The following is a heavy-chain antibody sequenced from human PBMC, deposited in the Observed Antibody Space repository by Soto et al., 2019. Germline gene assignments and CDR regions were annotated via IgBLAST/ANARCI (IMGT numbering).Heavy chain of an antibody. D-gene: IGHD4-17*01. J-gene: IGHJ4*02. Sequence: EVQLLESGGGLVQPGGSLRLSCAASGFTFSSYAMSWVRQAPGKGLEWVSAISGSGGSTYYADSVKGRFTISRDNSKITLYLQMNSLRAEDTAVYYCATRPSIMTTVTNVDYWGQGTLVTVSS. CDR2: ISGSGGST. CDR1: GFTFSSYA. CDR3: ATRPSIMTTVTNVDY. V-gene: IGHV3-23*01.